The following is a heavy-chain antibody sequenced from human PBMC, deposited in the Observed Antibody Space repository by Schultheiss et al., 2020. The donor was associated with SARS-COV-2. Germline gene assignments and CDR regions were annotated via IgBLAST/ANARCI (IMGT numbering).Heavy chain of an antibody. J-gene: IGHJ4*02. CDR2: INHSGST. CDR3: ARGYGSSWYGFDY. D-gene: IGHD6-13*01. Sequence: SETLSLTCAVYGGSFSGYYWSWIRQPPGKGLEWIGEINHSGSTNYNPSLKSRVTISVDKSKNQFSLKLSSVTAADTAVYYCARGYGSSWYGFDYWGQGTQVTVSS. CDR1: GGSFSGYY. V-gene: IGHV4-34*01.